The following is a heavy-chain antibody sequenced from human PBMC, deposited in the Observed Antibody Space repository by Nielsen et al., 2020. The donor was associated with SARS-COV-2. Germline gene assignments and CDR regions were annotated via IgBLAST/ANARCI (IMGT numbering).Heavy chain of an antibody. J-gene: IGHJ6*02. CDR2: ISSSSSYT. D-gene: IGHD4-11*01. CDR3: ARSRNDYSNFYYYYYGMDV. Sequence: GESLKISCAASGFTFSDYYMSWIRQAPGKGLEWVSYISSSSSYTNYADSVKGRFTISRDNAKNSLYLQMNSLRAEDTAAYYCARSRNDYSNFYYYYYGMDVWGQGTTVTVSS. V-gene: IGHV3-11*03. CDR1: GFTFSDYY.